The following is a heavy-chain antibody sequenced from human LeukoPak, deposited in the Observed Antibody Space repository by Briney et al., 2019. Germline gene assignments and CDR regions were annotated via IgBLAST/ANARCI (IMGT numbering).Heavy chain of an antibody. CDR3: ARDPTVTTSGDY. Sequence: GGSLRLSCAASGFTVSSNYMSWVRQAPGKGLEWVSVIYSGGSTYYADSVKGRFTISRDNAKSSLYLQMNSMRAEDTAVYYCARDPTVTTSGDYWGQGTLVTVSS. J-gene: IGHJ4*02. CDR1: GFTVSSNY. CDR2: IYSGGST. V-gene: IGHV3-53*01. D-gene: IGHD4-11*01.